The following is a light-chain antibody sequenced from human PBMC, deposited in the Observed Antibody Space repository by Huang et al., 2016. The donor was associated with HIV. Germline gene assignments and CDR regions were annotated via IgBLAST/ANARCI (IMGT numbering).Light chain of an antibody. V-gene: IGKV1-9*01. Sequence: IHLTQSPSSLSASVGDRVIITCRASQGISSYLAWYQQKPGKAPKLLIYAASTLQSGGPARFSGSGSGTDFTLTISSLQPEDFATYYCQQLNSYPLTFGGGTKVEIK. CDR3: QQLNSYPLT. J-gene: IGKJ4*01. CDR2: AAS. CDR1: QGISSY.